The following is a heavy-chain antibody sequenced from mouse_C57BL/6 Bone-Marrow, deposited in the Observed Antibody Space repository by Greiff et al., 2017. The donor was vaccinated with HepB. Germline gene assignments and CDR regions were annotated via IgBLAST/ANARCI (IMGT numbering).Heavy chain of an antibody. Sequence: VQLQQPGAELVMPGASVKLSCKASGYTFTSYWMHWVKQRPGQGLEWIGEIDPSDSYTNYNQKFKGKSTLTVDKSSSTAYMQLSSLTSEDSAVYYCARSTMVTTRTRLYAMDYWGQGTSVTVSS. V-gene: IGHV1-69*01. CDR1: GYTFTSYW. CDR3: ARSTMVTTRTRLYAMDY. J-gene: IGHJ4*01. D-gene: IGHD2-2*01. CDR2: IDPSDSYT.